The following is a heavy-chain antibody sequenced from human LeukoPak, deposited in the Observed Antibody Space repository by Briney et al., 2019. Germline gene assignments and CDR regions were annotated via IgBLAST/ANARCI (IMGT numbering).Heavy chain of an antibody. V-gene: IGHV4-4*07. D-gene: IGHD3-22*01. CDR2: IYTSGST. CDR1: GGSISSYY. CDR3: ACYDSSGYSLDAFDI. J-gene: IGHJ3*02. Sequence: SETLSLTCTVSGGSISSYYWSWIRQPARKGLEWIGRIYTSGSTNYNPSLKSRVTMSVDTSKNQFSLKLSSVTAADTAVYYCACYDSSGYSLDAFDIWGQGTMVTVSS.